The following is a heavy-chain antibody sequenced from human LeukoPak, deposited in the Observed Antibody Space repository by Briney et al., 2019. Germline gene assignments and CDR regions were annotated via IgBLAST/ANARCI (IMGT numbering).Heavy chain of an antibody. J-gene: IGHJ4*02. D-gene: IGHD5-12*01. CDR2: IYYSGST. Sequence: PSEILSLTCTVSGGSISSGDYYWSWIRQPPGKGLEWIGYIYYSGSTYYNPSLKSRLTISVDTSKNQFSLRLSSVTAADTAVYYCGRVLYSGYVIDWGQGTLVTVSS. CDR3: GRVLYSGYVID. CDR1: GGSISSGDYY. V-gene: IGHV4-30-4*01.